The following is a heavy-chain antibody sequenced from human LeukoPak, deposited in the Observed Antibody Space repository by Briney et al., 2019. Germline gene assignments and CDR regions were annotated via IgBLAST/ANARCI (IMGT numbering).Heavy chain of an antibody. J-gene: IGHJ4*02. CDR1: GFTFSSYG. CDR2: IRYDGSNK. D-gene: IGHD1-1*01. Sequence: GGSLRLSCAASGFTFSSYGMHWVRQAPGKGLEWVSFIRYDGSNKYYADSVKGRFTISRDNSKNTLYLQMNSLRDEDTAVSYCAKAVNWNDRTPFDYWGQGTLVTVSS. CDR3: AKAVNWNDRTPFDY. V-gene: IGHV3-30*02.